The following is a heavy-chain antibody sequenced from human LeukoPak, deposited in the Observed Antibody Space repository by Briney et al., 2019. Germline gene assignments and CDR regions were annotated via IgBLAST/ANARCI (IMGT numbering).Heavy chain of an antibody. J-gene: IGHJ5*02. D-gene: IGHD6-19*01. V-gene: IGHV1-18*01. CDR3: AREPPRIAVAGAGRTHWFDP. Sequence: ASVKVSCKASGYTFTSYGISWVRQAPGQGLEWMGWISAYNGNTNYAQKLQGRVTMTTDTSTSTAYMELRSLRSDDTAVYYCAREPPRIAVAGAGRTHWFDPWGQGTLVTVSS. CDR1: GYTFTSYG. CDR2: ISAYNGNT.